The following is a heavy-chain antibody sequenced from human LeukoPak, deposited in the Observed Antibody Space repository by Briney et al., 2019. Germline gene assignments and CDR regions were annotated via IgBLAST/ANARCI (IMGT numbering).Heavy chain of an antibody. D-gene: IGHD6-13*01. J-gene: IGHJ4*02. CDR1: GFTFSSYW. V-gene: IGHV3-7*01. CDR2: IRDDGSEK. Sequence: GGSLRLSCAASGFTFSSYWMTWVRQAPGKGLEWVANIRDDGSEKYYVDSVKGRFTISRDNAKNSLYLQMNSLRAEDTAVYFCARMWGSSWSYFDYWGQGTLVTVSS. CDR3: ARMWGSSWSYFDY.